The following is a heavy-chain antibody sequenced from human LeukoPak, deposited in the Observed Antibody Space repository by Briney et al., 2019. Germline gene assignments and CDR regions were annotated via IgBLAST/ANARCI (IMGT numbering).Heavy chain of an antibody. CDR2: VNLQGST. J-gene: IGHJ4*02. V-gene: IGHV4-4*02. CDR1: GGSITNTNY. D-gene: IGHD4-23*01. CDR3: ARSGDDYGGNSVRD. Sequence: PSGTLSLTCGVSGGSITNTNYWTWVRQPPGKGLEWIGEVNLQGSTNYNPSLKSRVTISVDRSKNQFSLQLSSVTATDTALYYCARSGDDYGGNSVRDWGQGTLVTVSS.